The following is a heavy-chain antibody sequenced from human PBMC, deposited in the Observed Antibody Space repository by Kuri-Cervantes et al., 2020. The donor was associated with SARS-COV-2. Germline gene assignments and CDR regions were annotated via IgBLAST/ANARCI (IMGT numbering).Heavy chain of an antibody. Sequence: GSLRLSCTVSGGSISSSSYYWGWIRQPPGKGLEWIGSIYYSGSTYYNPSLKSRVTISVDTSKNQFSLKLSSVTAADTAVYYCARTLARYYMDVWGKGTTVTVSS. J-gene: IGHJ6*03. CDR1: GGSISSSSYY. V-gene: IGHV4-39*07. D-gene: IGHD6-6*01. CDR2: IYYSGST. CDR3: ARTLARYYMDV.